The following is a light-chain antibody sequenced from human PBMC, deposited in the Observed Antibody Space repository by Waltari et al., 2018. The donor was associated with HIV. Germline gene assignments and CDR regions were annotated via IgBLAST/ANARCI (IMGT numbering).Light chain of an antibody. Sequence: DIVMTQSPLSLPVTPGEPASISCRSSQSLLNSNGFNYLDWYLQKLGQSPRLLIYLASDRAPGVPDRFSGSGSGTDCTLKISRVEAEDVGVYYCMQALQTPLITFGQGTRLEIK. CDR3: MQALQTPLIT. J-gene: IGKJ5*01. V-gene: IGKV2-28*01. CDR1: QSLLNSNGFNY. CDR2: LAS.